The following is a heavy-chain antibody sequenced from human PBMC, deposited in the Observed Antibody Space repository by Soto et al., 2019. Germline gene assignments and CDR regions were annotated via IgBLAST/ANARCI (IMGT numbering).Heavy chain of an antibody. CDR3: ARGWGRIFDY. Sequence: QVQLQQWGAGLLKPSETLSLTCAVNGRSFSGYYWNWIRQPPGKGLEWIGEINHSGSTNYNPSLKSRVTISVDTSKNQFSLKLSSVTAADTAVYYCARGWGRIFDYWGQGTLVTVSS. CDR2: INHSGST. D-gene: IGHD7-27*01. J-gene: IGHJ4*02. CDR1: GRSFSGYY. V-gene: IGHV4-34*01.